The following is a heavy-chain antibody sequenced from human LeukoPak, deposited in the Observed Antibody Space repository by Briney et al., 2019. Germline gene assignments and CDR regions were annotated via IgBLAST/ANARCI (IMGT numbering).Heavy chain of an antibody. D-gene: IGHD3-10*01. Sequence: ASVKVSCKASGYTLTSFDISWVRQAPGQGLEWMGWISAYNGNTIYAQKFQGRVTMTRDTSTSTVYMELSSLRSEDTAVYYCAREPSYYYGSGSPGPYYYYGMDVWGQGTTVTVSS. CDR1: GYTLTSFD. J-gene: IGHJ6*02. CDR2: ISAYNGNT. CDR3: AREPSYYYGSGSPGPYYYYGMDV. V-gene: IGHV1-18*01.